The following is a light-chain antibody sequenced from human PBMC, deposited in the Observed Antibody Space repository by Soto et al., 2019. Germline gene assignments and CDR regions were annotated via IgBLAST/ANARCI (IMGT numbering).Light chain of an antibody. V-gene: IGLV2-14*01. Sequence: QSALTQPASVSGSPGQSITISCTGTSSDVGGYNYVAWYQQHPAKVPRLMIYEVSNRPSGVSNRFSGSKSGSTASLTISGLQAEDEADYYCISYTSSSTSYVFGTGTKLTVL. CDR3: ISYTSSSTSYV. CDR1: SSDVGGYNY. J-gene: IGLJ1*01. CDR2: EVS.